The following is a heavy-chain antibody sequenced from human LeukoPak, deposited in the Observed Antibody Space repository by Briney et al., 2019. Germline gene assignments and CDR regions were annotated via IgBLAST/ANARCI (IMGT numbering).Heavy chain of an antibody. CDR3: ARDRGIVVGFDY. CDR2: IYTSGST. J-gene: IGHJ4*02. V-gene: IGHV4-61*02. CDR1: GGSISSGSYY. Sequence: PSETLSLTCTVSGGSISSGSYYWSWIRQPAGKGLEWIGRIYTSGSTNYNPSLKSRVTISVDTSKNQFSLKLSSVTAADTAVYYCARDRGIVVGFDYWGQGTLVTVSS. D-gene: IGHD3-22*01.